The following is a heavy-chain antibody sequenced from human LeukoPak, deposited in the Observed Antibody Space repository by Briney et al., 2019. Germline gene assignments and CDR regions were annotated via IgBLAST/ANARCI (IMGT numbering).Heavy chain of an antibody. V-gene: IGHV5-51*01. CDR1: GYSFTSYW. Sequence: GESLKTSCKGSGYSFTSYWIGWVRQMPGKGLEWMGIIYPGDSDTRYSPSLQGQVTISADKSISTAYLQWSSLKASDTAMYYCARQEVGYSYGRYNYFDYWGQGTLVTVSS. CDR3: ARQEVGYSYGRYNYFDY. J-gene: IGHJ4*02. D-gene: IGHD5-18*01. CDR2: IYPGDSDT.